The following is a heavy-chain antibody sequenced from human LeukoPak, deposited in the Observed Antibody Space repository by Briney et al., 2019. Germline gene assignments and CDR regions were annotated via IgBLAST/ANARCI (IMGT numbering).Heavy chain of an antibody. V-gene: IGHV1-69*06. CDR2: IIPIFGTA. J-gene: IGHJ4*02. D-gene: IGHD4-17*01. CDR3: ARDPGKDYADYYFDY. CDR1: GGTFSSYA. Sequence: SVKVSCKASGGTFSSYAISWVRQAPGQGLEWMGGIIPIFGTANYAQKFQGRVTITADKSTSTAYMELSSLRSEDTAVYYCARDPGKDYADYYFDYWGQGTLVTVSS.